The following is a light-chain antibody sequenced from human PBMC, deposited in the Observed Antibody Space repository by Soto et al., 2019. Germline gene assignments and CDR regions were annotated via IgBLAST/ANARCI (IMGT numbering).Light chain of an antibody. CDR2: DVS. Sequence: QSALTQPASVSGSPGQSITISCTGTSSDVGAYNYASWYQQYPGEAPKVIIYDVSHRPAGVSNRFSGSKSGNTASLTLSGLQTQDEADYYCSSYPSATTYVFGTGTKLTVL. J-gene: IGLJ1*01. CDR1: SSDVGAYNY. V-gene: IGLV2-14*01. CDR3: SSYPSATTYV.